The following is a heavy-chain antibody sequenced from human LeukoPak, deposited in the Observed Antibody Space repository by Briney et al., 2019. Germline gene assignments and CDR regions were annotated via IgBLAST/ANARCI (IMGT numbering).Heavy chain of an antibody. Sequence: ASVKVSCKASGYTFTSYDINWVRQATGQGLERMGWMNPNSGNTGYAQKFQGRVTMTRNTSISTAYMELSSLRSEDTAVYYCARFLANGDYSNDYWGQGTLVTVSS. V-gene: IGHV1-8*01. CDR1: GYTFTSYD. J-gene: IGHJ4*02. CDR2: MNPNSGNT. D-gene: IGHD4-17*01. CDR3: ARFLANGDYSNDY.